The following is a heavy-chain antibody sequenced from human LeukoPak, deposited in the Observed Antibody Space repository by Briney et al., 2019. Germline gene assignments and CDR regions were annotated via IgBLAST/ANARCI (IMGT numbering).Heavy chain of an antibody. Sequence: GGSLRLSCAASGFTFSSYGMHWVRQAPGKGLEWVAFIRYDGSNKYYADSVKGRFTISRDNSKNTLYLQMSSLRAEDTAVYYCANGGSSSSMVAYWGQGTLVTVSS. V-gene: IGHV3-30*02. CDR1: GFTFSSYG. CDR2: IRYDGSNK. CDR3: ANGGSSSSMVAY. J-gene: IGHJ4*02. D-gene: IGHD6-6*01.